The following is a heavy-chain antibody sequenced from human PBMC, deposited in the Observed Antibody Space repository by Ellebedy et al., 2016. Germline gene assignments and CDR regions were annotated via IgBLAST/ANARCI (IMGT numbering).Heavy chain of an antibody. J-gene: IGHJ3*01. Sequence: SETLSLTCSVSGDSISNYYWNWIRRPPGKGLEWIGYVFHTGTTNYSPSLKSRVTMSVDTSKSQFSLGLTSVTAADTAVYYCAKWNGDWNAYDVWGQGTMVTVSS. CDR3: AKWNGDWNAYDV. D-gene: IGHD1-1*01. CDR1: GDSISNYY. V-gene: IGHV4-59*01. CDR2: VFHTGTT.